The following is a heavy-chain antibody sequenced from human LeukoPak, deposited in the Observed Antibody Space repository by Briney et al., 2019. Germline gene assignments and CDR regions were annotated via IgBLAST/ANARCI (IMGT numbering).Heavy chain of an antibody. CDR2: INPSGGST. V-gene: IGHV1-46*01. CDR1: GYTFTSYY. J-gene: IGHJ4*02. CDR3: ASTDYVWGSYTMGVSDY. D-gene: IGHD3-16*01. Sequence: ASVTVSCKASGYTFTSYYMHWVRQAPGQGLEWMGIINPSGGSTSYAQKFQGRVTMTRDTSTSTVYMELSSLRSEDTAVYYCASTDYVWGSYTMGVSDYWGQGTLVTVSS.